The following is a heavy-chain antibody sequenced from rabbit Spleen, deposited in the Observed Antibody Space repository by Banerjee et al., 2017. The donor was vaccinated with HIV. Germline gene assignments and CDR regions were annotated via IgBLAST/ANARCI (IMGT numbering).Heavy chain of an antibody. CDR2: IGVSGGDS. Sequence: QSLEESGGDLVKPGASLTLTCTASGFSFSSSDYMCWVRQAPGKGLEWIACIGVSGGDSYYATWAKGRFTISKTSSTTVTLQMTSLTVADTATYFCTKTYDANFYWGLWGQGTLVTVS. J-gene: IGHJ4*01. CDR3: TKTYDANFYWGL. D-gene: IGHD6-1*01. V-gene: IGHV1S40*01. CDR1: GFSFSSSDY.